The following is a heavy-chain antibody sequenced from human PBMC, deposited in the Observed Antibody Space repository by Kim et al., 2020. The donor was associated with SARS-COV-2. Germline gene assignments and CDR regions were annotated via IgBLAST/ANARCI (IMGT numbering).Heavy chain of an antibody. CDR2: IIPIFGTA. V-gene: IGHV1-69*13. Sequence: SVKVSCKASGGTFSSYAISWVRQAPGQGLEWMGGIIPIFGTANYAQKFQGRVTITADECTSTAYMELSSLRSEDTAVYYCASSGWSRPPNADYYYYYGMDVWGQGTTVTVSS. D-gene: IGHD6-19*01. CDR1: GGTFSSYA. J-gene: IGHJ6*02. CDR3: ASSGWSRPPNADYYYYYGMDV.